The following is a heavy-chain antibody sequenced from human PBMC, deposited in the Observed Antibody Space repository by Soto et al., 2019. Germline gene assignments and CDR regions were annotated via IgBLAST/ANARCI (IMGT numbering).Heavy chain of an antibody. J-gene: IGHJ6*02. Sequence: SETLSLTCTVSGGSISSGDYYWSWIRQPPGKGLEWIGYIYYSGSTYYNPSLKSRVTISVDTSKNQFSLRLSSVTAADTAVYYCAREVISYYYYYGMDVWGQGTTVTVSS. CDR3: AREVISYYYYYGMDV. CDR1: GGSISSGDYY. V-gene: IGHV4-30-4*01. D-gene: IGHD3-10*01. CDR2: IYYSGST.